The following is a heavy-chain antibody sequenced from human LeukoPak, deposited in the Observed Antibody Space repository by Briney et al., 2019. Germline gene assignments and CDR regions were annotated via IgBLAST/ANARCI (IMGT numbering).Heavy chain of an antibody. CDR1: GGTFSSYA. CDR3: ARAVVPAGTLYYYYGMHV. CDR2: IIPIFGTA. V-gene: IGHV1-69*13. D-gene: IGHD2-2*01. J-gene: IGHJ6*04. Sequence: ASVKVSCKASGGTFSSYAISWVRQAPGQGLEWMGGIIPIFGTANYAQKFQGRVTITADESTSTAYMELSSLRSEDTAVYYCARAVVPAGTLYYYYGMHVWGKGTTVTVSS.